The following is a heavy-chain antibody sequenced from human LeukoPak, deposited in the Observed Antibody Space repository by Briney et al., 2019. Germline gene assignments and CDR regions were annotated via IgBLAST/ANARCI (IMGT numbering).Heavy chain of an antibody. CDR3: ARHTSSFFALDY. Sequence: APVKVSCKASGYTFTAYYIHWVRQAPGQGLQWMGWINPNSGGTNYAQRFQGRVTMTTDTSINTAYMELSRLRSDDTAVYYCARHTSSFFALDYWGQGTLVTVSS. D-gene: IGHD6-6*01. J-gene: IGHJ4*02. CDR2: INPNSGGT. V-gene: IGHV1-2*02. CDR1: GYTFTAYY.